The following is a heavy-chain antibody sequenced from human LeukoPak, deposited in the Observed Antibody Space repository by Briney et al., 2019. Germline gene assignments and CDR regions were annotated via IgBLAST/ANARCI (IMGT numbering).Heavy chain of an antibody. Sequence: PGGSLRLSCAASGFTFSNYWMHWVRQAPGKGLVWVSRINSDGINTSYADSVKGRFTISRDNAKNTLNLQMNSLRAEDTAVYYCAKDLSYIGFGYWGQGTLVTVSS. CDR3: AKDLSYIGFGY. CDR1: GFTFSNYW. J-gene: IGHJ4*02. D-gene: IGHD2-15*01. V-gene: IGHV3-74*01. CDR2: INSDGINT.